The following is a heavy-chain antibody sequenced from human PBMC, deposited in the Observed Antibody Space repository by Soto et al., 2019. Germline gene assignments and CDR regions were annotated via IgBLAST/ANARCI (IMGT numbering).Heavy chain of an antibody. D-gene: IGHD3-10*01. CDR2: ISYDGSNK. CDR3: TSLEYMVRAARNFDY. Sequence: QVQLVESGGGVVQPGRSLRLSCAASGFTFSSYGMHWVRQAPGKGLEWVAVISYDGSNKYYADSVKGRFTISRDNSKNTLNLQMNILIHKDTAGDYGTSLEYMVRAARNFDYWGQGTLVTVSS. V-gene: IGHV3-30*03. J-gene: IGHJ4*02. CDR1: GFTFSSYG.